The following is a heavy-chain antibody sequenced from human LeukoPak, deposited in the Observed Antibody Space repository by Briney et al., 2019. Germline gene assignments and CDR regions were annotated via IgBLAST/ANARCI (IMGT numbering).Heavy chain of an antibody. Sequence: ASVKVSCKASGYTFTSYYMHWVRQAPGQGLEWMGIINPSGGSTSYAQKFQGRVTMTRDMSTSTAYMELSSLRSEDTAVYYCARGVRYYYDSSGWGAYYYYYYYMDVWGKGTTVTVSS. V-gene: IGHV1-46*01. CDR3: ARGVRYYYDSSGWGAYYYYYYYMDV. J-gene: IGHJ6*03. CDR2: INPSGGST. CDR1: GYTFTSYY. D-gene: IGHD3-22*01.